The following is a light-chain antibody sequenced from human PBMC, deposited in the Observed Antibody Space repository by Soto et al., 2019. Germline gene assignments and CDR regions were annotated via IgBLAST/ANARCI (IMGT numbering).Light chain of an antibody. Sequence: VLTQPPSVSGAPGQRVTISCTGSSSNIGAGYDVHWYQQLPGTAPKLLIYGNSNRPSGVPDRFSGSKSGTSASLAITGLQAEDEADYYCQSYDSSLSGGVFGGGTKLTVL. V-gene: IGLV1-40*01. CDR2: GNS. J-gene: IGLJ3*02. CDR1: SSNIGAGYD. CDR3: QSYDSSLSGGV.